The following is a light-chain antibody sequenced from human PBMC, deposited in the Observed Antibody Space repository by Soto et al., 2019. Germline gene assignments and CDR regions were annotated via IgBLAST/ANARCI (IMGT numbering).Light chain of an antibody. V-gene: IGKV3-20*01. J-gene: IGKJ1*01. CDR3: HQYGSSTGT. Sequence: EIVLTQSPGTLSLSPGERVTLSCRASQSVSSSYLAWYQQKPGQPPRLLIYGASSRATGIPDRFSGSGSGTDFTLTISRLEPEDFAVYYCHQYGSSTGTFGQGTKVDIK. CDR1: QSVSSSY. CDR2: GAS.